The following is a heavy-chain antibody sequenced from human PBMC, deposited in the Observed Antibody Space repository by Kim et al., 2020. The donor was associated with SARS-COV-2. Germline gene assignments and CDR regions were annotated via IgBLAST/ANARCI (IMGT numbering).Heavy chain of an antibody. J-gene: IGHJ4*02. CDR3: ASLLRYFDWFLDY. V-gene: IGHV4-31*02. Sequence: YNPSLKSRVTISLDTSKNQFSLKLSSVTAADTAVYYCASLLRYFDWFLDYWGQGTLVTVSS. D-gene: IGHD3-9*01.